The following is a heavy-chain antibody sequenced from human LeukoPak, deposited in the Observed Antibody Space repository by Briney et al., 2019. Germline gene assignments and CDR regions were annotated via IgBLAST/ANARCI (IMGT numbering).Heavy chain of an antibody. CDR1: ANSFTSQW. Sequence: AESLKISCKASANSFTSQWIGWVRQMPGKGLEWMGIMYPGDSDTRYSPSFEGHVTISADKSITTAYLQWSSLKASDTAMYYGGSGERSYHFDNWGQGSLVTVSS. D-gene: IGHD1-26*01. CDR3: GSGERSYHFDN. J-gene: IGHJ4*02. CDR2: MYPGDSDT. V-gene: IGHV5-51*01.